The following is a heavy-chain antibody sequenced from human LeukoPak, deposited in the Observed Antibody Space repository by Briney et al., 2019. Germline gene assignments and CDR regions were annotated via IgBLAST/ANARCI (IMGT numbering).Heavy chain of an antibody. CDR3: VGSSGWWGFDY. V-gene: IGHV3-7*01. CDR1: GFTFSSNW. J-gene: IGHJ4*02. D-gene: IGHD6-19*01. Sequence: AGSLRLSCAASGFTFSSNWMSWVRQAPGKGLEWVANIKQDGSENYYVDPVKGRFTISRDNAKNSLYLQMNSLRAEDTAVYYCVGSSGWWGFDYWGQGTLVTVSS. CDR2: IKQDGSEN.